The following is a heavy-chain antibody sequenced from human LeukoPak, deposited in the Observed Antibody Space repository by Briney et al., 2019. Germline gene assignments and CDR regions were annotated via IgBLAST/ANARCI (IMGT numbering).Heavy chain of an antibody. V-gene: IGHV4-38-2*02. CDR2: IYHSGST. CDR1: GYSISSGYY. D-gene: IGHD4-17*01. CDR3: ARLTRTTVTTVAYWEFDI. Sequence: SETLSLTCTVSGYSISSGYYWGWIRQPPGKGLEWIGSIYHSGSTYYNPSLKSRVTISVDTSKNQFSLKLSSVTAADAAVYYCARLTRTTVTTVAYWEFDIWGQGTMVTVSS. J-gene: IGHJ3*02.